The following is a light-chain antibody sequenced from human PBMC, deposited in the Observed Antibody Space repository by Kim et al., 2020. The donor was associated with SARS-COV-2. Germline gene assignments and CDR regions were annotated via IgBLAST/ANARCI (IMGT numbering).Light chain of an antibody. Sequence: SSELTQDPAVSVGLGQTVTITCQGDSLRTYYATWYQHKSGQAPVLVFYGKNKRPSGIPDRFSGSDSGNTASLTVTGAQAEDEADYYCQSRDSSGNYVIFGGGTKLTVL. CDR1: SLRTYY. J-gene: IGLJ2*01. V-gene: IGLV3-19*01. CDR3: QSRDSSGNYVI. CDR2: GKN.